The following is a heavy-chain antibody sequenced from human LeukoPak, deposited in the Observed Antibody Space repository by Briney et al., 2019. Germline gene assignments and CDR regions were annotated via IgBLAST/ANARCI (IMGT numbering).Heavy chain of an antibody. CDR2: ISGSGPST. J-gene: IGHJ4*02. CDR3: ARLPTFYYDSSHYHYDY. V-gene: IGHV3-23*01. CDR1: GFTFQNYA. Sequence: SGGSLRLSCAASGFTFQNYAMSWVRQAPGKRLEWASSISGSGPSTDYADSVKGRFTISRDKSKNTLYLQMNSLRAEDTAVYYCARLPTFYYDSSHYHYDYWGQGTLVTVSS. D-gene: IGHD3-22*01.